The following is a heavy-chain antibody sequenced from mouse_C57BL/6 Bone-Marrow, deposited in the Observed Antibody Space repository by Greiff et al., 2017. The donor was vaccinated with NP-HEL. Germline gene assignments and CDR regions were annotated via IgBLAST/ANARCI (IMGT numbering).Heavy chain of an antibody. CDR2: IDPEDGET. J-gene: IGHJ3*01. D-gene: IGHD2-1*01. CDR1: GFNIKDYY. V-gene: IGHV14-2*01. Sequence: EVKLMESGAELVKPGASVKLSCTASGFNIKDYYMHWVKQRTEQGLEWIGRIDPEDGETKYAPKFQGKATITADTSSNTAYLQLSSLTSEDTAVYYCARVYGNGAWFAYWGQGTLVTVSA. CDR3: ARVYGNGAWFAY.